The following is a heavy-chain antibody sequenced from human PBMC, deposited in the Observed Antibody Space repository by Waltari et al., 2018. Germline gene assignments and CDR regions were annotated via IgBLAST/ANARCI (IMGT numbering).Heavy chain of an antibody. CDR1: GLTLSHYW. Sequence: EVQLVESGGGLVQPGGSLRLSCAASGLTLSHYWMGWIRQAPGKGLGWGAGIKEDGGRKDYVDSVKGRFTISRDNAKSTLYLQMNSLRAEDTAVFYCVRNRGWQQFDFWGQGTLVTVSS. CDR3: VRNRGWQQFDF. V-gene: IGHV3-7*01. D-gene: IGHD2-15*01. J-gene: IGHJ4*02. CDR2: IKEDGGRK.